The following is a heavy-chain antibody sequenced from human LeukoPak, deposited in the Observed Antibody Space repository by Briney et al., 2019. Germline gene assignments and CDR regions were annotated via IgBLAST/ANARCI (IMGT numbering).Heavy chain of an antibody. CDR1: GGTFSSYA. D-gene: IGHD2-2*01. V-gene: IGHV1-69*13. Sequence: SVKVSCKASGGTFSSYAISWVRQAPGQGLEWMGGIIPIFGTANYAQKFQGRVTITADESTSTAYMELRSLRSDDTAVYYCARAGIDCSSTSCYLTYYYYYMDVWGKGTTVTVSS. J-gene: IGHJ6*03. CDR2: IIPIFGTA. CDR3: ARAGIDCSSTSCYLTYYYYYMDV.